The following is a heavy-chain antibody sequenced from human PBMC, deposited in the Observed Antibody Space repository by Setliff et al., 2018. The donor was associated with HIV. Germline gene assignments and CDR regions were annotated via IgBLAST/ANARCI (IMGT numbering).Heavy chain of an antibody. CDR2: NYNTETT. D-gene: IGHD3-10*01. J-gene: IGHJ4*02. CDR3: ARMNYGSGLASYFDY. Sequence: SETLSLTCIVSGAPISSGTWSWIRQPPGKGLQWIGFNYNTETTNYNPSLKSRVTISLDTSKNQFSLKLTSLTAADTAVYYCARMNYGSGLASYFDYWGQGTLVTVSS. V-gene: IGHV4-59*01. CDR1: GAPISSGT.